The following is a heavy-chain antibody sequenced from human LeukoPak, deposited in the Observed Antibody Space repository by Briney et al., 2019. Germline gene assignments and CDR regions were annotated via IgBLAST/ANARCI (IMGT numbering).Heavy chain of an antibody. V-gene: IGHV3-48*01. D-gene: IGHD6-13*01. CDR3: ARARDLYSSSWYDYYYYYYMDV. CDR2: ISSSSSTI. J-gene: IGHJ6*03. Sequence: GGSLRLSCAASGLTFSSYSMNWVRQAPGKGLECVSYISSSSSTIYYADSVKGRFTISRDNAKISLYLQMNSLRAEDTAVYYRARARDLYSSSWYDYYYYYYMDVWGKGTTVTVSS. CDR1: GLTFSSYS.